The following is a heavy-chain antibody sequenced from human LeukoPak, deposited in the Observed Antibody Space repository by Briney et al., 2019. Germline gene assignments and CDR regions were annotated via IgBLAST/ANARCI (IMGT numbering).Heavy chain of an antibody. J-gene: IGHJ4*02. CDR2: MSYDGSNK. CDR3: AREFCSGGSCYSGFDY. V-gene: IGHV3-30*04. Sequence: GGSLRLSCAASGFTFSSYAMHWVRQAPGKGLEWVAVMSYDGSNKYYADSVKGRFTISRDNSKNTLYLQMNSLRAEDTAVYYCAREFCSGGSCYSGFDYWGQGTLVTVSS. D-gene: IGHD2-15*01. CDR1: GFTFSSYA.